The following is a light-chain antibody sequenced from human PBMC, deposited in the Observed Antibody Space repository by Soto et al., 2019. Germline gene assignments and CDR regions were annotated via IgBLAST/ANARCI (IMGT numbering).Light chain of an antibody. V-gene: IGLV2-8*01. CDR2: DVN. J-gene: IGLJ2*01. CDR1: STDVGNYNY. Sequence: QSALTQPPSASGSPGQSLTISCTGTSTDVGNYNYVSWYQQHPGNAPKLMISDVNRRPSGLPDRFSGSKSGNTASLTVSELQAEDEADYYCSSYAGSNNWVFGGGTKLTVL. CDR3: SSYAGSNNWV.